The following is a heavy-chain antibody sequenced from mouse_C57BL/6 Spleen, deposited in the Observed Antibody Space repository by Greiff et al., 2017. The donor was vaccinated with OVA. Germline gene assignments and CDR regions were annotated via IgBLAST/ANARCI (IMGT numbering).Heavy chain of an antibody. CDR1: GYTFTSYW. V-gene: IGHV1-50*01. D-gene: IGHD2-1*01. CDR2: IDPSDSYT. Sequence: QVQLQQPGAELVKPGASVKLSCKASGYTFTSYWMQWVKQRPGQGLEWIGEIDPSDSYTNYNQKFKGKATLTVDTSSSTAYMQLSSLTSEDSAVYYSARADYGNSDFAYWGQGTLVTVSA. J-gene: IGHJ3*01. CDR3: ARADYGNSDFAY.